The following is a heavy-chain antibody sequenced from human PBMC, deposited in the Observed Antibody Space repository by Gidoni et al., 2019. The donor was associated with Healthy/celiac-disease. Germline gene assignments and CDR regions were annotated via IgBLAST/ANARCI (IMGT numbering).Heavy chain of an antibody. J-gene: IGHJ3*02. Sequence: EVQLVESGGGLVQPGGSLRLSCAASGFTVSSNYMSWVRQAPGKGLEWVSVIYSGGSTYYADSVKGRFTISRDNSKNTLYLQMNSLRAEDTAVYYCARGHLPSGSYSGSDAFDIWGQGTMVTVSS. V-gene: IGHV3-66*01. CDR2: IYSGGST. CDR3: ARGHLPSGSYSGSDAFDI. D-gene: IGHD1-26*01. CDR1: GFTVSSNY.